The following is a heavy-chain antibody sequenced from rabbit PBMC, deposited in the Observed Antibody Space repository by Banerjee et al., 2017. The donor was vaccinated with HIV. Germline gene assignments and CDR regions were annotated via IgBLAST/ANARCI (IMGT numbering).Heavy chain of an antibody. Sequence: VRQAPGKGLEWIACMNTSSGNTVYASWAKGRFTISKSTSLNTVDLKMTSLTAADTATYFCARGDTGSRHSPFNLWGPGTLVTVS. CDR3: ARGDTGSRHSPFNL. D-gene: IGHD1-1*01. V-gene: IGHV1S43*01. J-gene: IGHJ4*01. CDR2: MNTSSGNT.